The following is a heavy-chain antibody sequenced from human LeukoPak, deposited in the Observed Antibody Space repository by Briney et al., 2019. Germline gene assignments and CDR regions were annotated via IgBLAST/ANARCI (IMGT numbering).Heavy chain of an antibody. CDR2: ISGSGGST. CDR1: GFTFSSYA. D-gene: IGHD2-15*01. J-gene: IGHJ4*02. Sequence: GSLRLSCAASGFTFSSYAMSWVRQAPGKGLEWVSAISGSGGSTYYADSVKGRFTISRDNSKNTLYLQMNSLRAEDTAVYYCAKLIYVVVVAARYDYWGQGTLVTVSS. CDR3: AKLIYVVVVAARYDY. V-gene: IGHV3-23*01.